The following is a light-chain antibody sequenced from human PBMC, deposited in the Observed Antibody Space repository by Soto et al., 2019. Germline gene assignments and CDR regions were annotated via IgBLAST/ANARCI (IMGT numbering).Light chain of an antibody. J-gene: IGKJ1*01. CDR2: GAS. CDR3: QQYGSSPRT. CDR1: QSGSSSY. Sequence: EIVLTQSPGTLSLSPGERATLSCRASQSGSSSYLAWYQLKPGQAPRLLIYGASSRATGIPDRFSGSGSGTDFTLTISRLDPEDFAVYFCQQYGSSPRTFGQGTKVDIK. V-gene: IGKV3-20*01.